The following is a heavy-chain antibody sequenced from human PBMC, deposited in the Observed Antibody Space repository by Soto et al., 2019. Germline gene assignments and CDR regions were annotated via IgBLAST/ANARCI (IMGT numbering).Heavy chain of an antibody. Sequence: GGSLRLSCAASGFTLSSYWMSWVRQAPGKGLEWVAVIWYDGSNKYYADSVKGRFTISRDNSKNTLYLQMNSLRAEDTAVYYCARTDCSGGSCYPYYYYYYGMDVWGQGTTVTVSS. J-gene: IGHJ6*02. CDR1: GFTLSSYW. V-gene: IGHV3-33*08. CDR3: ARTDCSGGSCYPYYYYYYGMDV. CDR2: IWYDGSNK. D-gene: IGHD2-15*01.